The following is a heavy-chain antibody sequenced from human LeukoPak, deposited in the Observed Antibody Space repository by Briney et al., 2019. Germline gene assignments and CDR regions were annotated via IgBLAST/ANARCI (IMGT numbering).Heavy chain of an antibody. Sequence: PSETLSLTCTVSGGSISSSSYYWGCIRQPPGKGLEWIGSIYYSGNTYYNPSLKSRVTISVDTSKNQFSLKLSSVPAADTAVYYCARSYSSGWYYFDYWGQGTLVTVSS. CDR2: IYYSGNT. CDR1: GGSISSSSYY. CDR3: ARSYSSGWYYFDY. D-gene: IGHD6-19*01. V-gene: IGHV4-39*01. J-gene: IGHJ4*02.